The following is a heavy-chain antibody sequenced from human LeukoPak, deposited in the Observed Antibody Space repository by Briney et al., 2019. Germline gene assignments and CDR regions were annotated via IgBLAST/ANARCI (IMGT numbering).Heavy chain of an antibody. CDR1: GYTFTSYA. V-gene: IGHV7-4-1*02. D-gene: IGHD1-26*01. CDR3: ARDGLGNYYYYGMDV. Sequence: ASVKVSCKASGYTFTSYAMNWVRQAPGQGLEWMGWINTNTGNPTYAQGFTGRFVFSLDTSVSTAYLQISSLKAEDTAVYYYARDGLGNYYYYGMDVWGQGTTVTVSS. J-gene: IGHJ6*02. CDR2: INTNTGNP.